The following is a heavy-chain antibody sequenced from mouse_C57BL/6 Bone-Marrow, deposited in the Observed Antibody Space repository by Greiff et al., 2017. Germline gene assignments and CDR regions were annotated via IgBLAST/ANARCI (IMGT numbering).Heavy chain of an antibody. V-gene: IGHV1-62-2*01. Sequence: VKVVESGAELVKPGASVKLSCKASGYTFTEYTIHWVKQRSGQGLEWIGWFYPGSGSIKYNEKFKDKATLTADKSSSTVYMELSRLTSEDSAVYFCARHGYDYAWFAYWGQGTLVTVSA. J-gene: IGHJ3*01. CDR2: FYPGSGSI. CDR1: GYTFTEYT. D-gene: IGHD2-4*01. CDR3: ARHGYDYAWFAY.